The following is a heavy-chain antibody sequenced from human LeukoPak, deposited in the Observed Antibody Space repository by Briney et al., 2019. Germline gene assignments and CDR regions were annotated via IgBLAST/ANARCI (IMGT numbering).Heavy chain of an antibody. D-gene: IGHD3-3*01. CDR2: IYSGGST. V-gene: IGHV3-53*01. Sequence: GGSLRLSCAASGFTVSSNYMSWVRQAPGKGLEWVSVIYSGGSTYYADSVKGRFTISRDNSKNTLYLQMNSLRAEDTAVYYCAKASHPYYDFWNGHDYWGQGTLVTVSS. CDR3: AKASHPYYDFWNGHDY. CDR1: GFTVSSNY. J-gene: IGHJ4*02.